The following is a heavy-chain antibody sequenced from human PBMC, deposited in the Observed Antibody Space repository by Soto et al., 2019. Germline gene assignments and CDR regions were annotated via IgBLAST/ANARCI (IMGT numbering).Heavy chain of an antibody. CDR1: GFTFSSDW. CDR2: IKQDGSEK. V-gene: IGHV3-7*01. Sequence: EAQLVESGGGLVQPGGSLRLSCAASGFTFSSDWMSWVRQAPGKAPEWVANIKQDGSEKYYVDSVKGRFTISRDNAKNSLYRQMNSLRAEDTAVYYCARAGSSGIAARRYFDDWCQGTMVTVTT. CDR3: ARAGSSGIAARRYFDD. D-gene: IGHD6-6*01. J-gene: IGHJ4*02.